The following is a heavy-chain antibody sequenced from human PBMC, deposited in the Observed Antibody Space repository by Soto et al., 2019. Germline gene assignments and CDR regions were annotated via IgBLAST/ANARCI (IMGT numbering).Heavy chain of an antibody. D-gene: IGHD1-26*01. CDR2: TFYRSKWYN. J-gene: IGHJ6*02. CDR3: AKEGGNHYYFYALAV. V-gene: IGHV6-1*01. CDR1: GDSVSSNNTA. Sequence: PSQTLSLTCAISGDSVSSNNTAWKWIKQSPSRGLEWLGRTFYRSKWYNDYAVSVKGRITINPDTSKNQFSLQLNSVTPEDTAVYYCAKEGGNHYYFYALAVWGQGTTVTVS.